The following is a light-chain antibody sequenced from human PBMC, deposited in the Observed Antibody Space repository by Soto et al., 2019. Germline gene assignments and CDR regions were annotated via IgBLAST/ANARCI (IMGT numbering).Light chain of an antibody. J-gene: IGKJ1*01. Sequence: DIQMTQSPSSLSASVGARVTITCRASQDSGYSLGWFQQRPGKAPKSLIYAAATLQSGGPSKFSGSGSGTHFTLTISSLQPEDFGTYYCQQYNSDPRTFGQGTKVEIK. CDR3: QQYNSDPRT. CDR1: QDSGYS. CDR2: AAA. V-gene: IGKV1-16*02.